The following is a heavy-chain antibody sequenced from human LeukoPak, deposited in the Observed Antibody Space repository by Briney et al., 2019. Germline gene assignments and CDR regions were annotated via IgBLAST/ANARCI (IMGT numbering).Heavy chain of an antibody. V-gene: IGHV3-21*01. D-gene: IGHD6-19*01. CDR2: ISSSSSYT. J-gene: IGHJ4*02. Sequence: GGSLRLSCAASGFTFSSYSMNWVRQAPGKGLEWVSSISSSSSYTYYADSVKGRFTISRDNAKNSLYLQMNSLRAEDTAVYYCARVKYSSGWQTDYWGQGTLVTVSS. CDR1: GFTFSSYS. CDR3: ARVKYSSGWQTDY.